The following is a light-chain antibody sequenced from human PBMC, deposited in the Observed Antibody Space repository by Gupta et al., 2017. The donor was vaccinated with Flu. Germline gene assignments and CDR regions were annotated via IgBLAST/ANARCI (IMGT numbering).Light chain of an antibody. Sequence: SFVLTQPPSVSVAPGQTANIACGGDNIGSATVHWYQQKPGQAPVLVLYDDDFRPSGIPERFSGSNSGNTATLPISRVEAGDESDYYCQVWDTSTDHWLFGGGTILTVL. CDR1: NIGSAT. CDR2: DDD. J-gene: IGLJ3*02. CDR3: QVWDTSTDHWL. V-gene: IGLV3-21*02.